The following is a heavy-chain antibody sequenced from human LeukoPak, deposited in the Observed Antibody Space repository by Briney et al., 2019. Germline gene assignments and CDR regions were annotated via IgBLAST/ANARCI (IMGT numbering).Heavy chain of an antibody. D-gene: IGHD6-19*01. CDR1: GYSFTSYW. CDR2: IYPGDSDT. Sequence: GESLKISCKGSGYSFTSYWIGWVRQMPGKGLEWMGIIYPGDSDTRYSPSFQGQVTISADKSISTAYLQWSSLKASDTAMYYCARLQGSSSGWYGYYYYYMDVWGKGTTVTVSS. J-gene: IGHJ6*03. V-gene: IGHV5-51*01. CDR3: ARLQGSSSGWYGYYYYYMDV.